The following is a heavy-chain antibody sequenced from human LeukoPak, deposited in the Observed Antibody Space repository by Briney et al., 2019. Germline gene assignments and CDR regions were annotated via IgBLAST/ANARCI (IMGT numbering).Heavy chain of an antibody. CDR2: INHSGST. D-gene: IGHD5-12*01. Sequence: KPSGALSLTCAVFGGAFRGYYWSWIRQPPRKGLEWSGEINHSGSTNYNPSLKSRVTISVDTSKNQFSLKLSSVTAADTAVYYCARTYPTGPYSGYDYADHWGQGTLVTVSS. V-gene: IGHV4-34*01. CDR1: GGAFRGYY. CDR3: ARTYPTGPYSGYDYADH. J-gene: IGHJ4*02.